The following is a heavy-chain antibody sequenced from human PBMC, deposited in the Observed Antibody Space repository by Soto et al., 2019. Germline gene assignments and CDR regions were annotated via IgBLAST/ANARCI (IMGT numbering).Heavy chain of an antibody. CDR2: ISSSGSTI. V-gene: IGHV3-48*03. D-gene: IGHD2-21*01. J-gene: IGHJ4*02. CDR1: GFTFSSYE. CDR3: ASRNSHFDY. Sequence: EVQLVESGGGLVQPGGSLRLSCAASGFTFSSYEMNWVCQAPGKGLEWVSYISSSGSTIYYADSVKGRFTISRDNAKNSLYLQMNSLRAEDTAVYYCASRNSHFDYWGQGTLVTVSS.